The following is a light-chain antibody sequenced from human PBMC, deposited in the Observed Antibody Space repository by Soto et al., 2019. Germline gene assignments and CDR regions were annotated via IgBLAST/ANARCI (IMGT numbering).Light chain of an antibody. J-gene: IGKJ3*01. CDR3: QQYGSSPSFT. Sequence: EIVLTQSPGTLSLSPGERATLSCRASQSVSSSYLGWYQQKPGQAPRLLIYGASGRATGIPDRFSGSGSGTDFTLTISRLEPEEFAVYYCQQYGSSPSFTVGPGTKVYIK. V-gene: IGKV3-20*01. CDR1: QSVSSSY. CDR2: GAS.